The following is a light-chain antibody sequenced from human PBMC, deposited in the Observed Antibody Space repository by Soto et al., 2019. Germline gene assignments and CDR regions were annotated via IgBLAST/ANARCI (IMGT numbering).Light chain of an antibody. V-gene: IGKV4-1*01. Sequence: DLVRAQSHDYQAVSRSGRAPINCKVSQSALYSANNRNCFAWYQQKPGQPPKLLIYWASSRESGVPDRFSGSGSGTDFTLTISRLQPEDFAVYYWQQYSSSPWTFGQGTKVDIK. CDR2: WAS. J-gene: IGKJ1*01. CDR1: QSALYSANNRNC. CDR3: QQYSSSPWT.